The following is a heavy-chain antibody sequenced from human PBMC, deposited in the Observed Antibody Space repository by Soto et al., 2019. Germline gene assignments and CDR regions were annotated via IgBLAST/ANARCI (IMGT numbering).Heavy chain of an antibody. V-gene: IGHV1-46*01. CDR3: AGEWDIVVVPAASYYYGMDV. D-gene: IGHD2-2*01. J-gene: IGHJ6*02. CDR2: INPSGGST. CDR1: GYAFTSYY. Sequence: GASVKVSCKASGYAFTSYYMHWVRQAPGQGLEWMGIINPSGGSTSYAQKFQGRVTMTRDTSTSTVYMELSSLRSEDTAVYYCAGEWDIVVVPAASYYYGMDVRCQGTTVTVSS.